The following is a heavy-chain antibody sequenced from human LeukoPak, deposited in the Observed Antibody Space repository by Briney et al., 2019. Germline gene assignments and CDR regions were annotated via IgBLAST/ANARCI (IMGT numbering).Heavy chain of an antibody. J-gene: IGHJ3*02. CDR3: ARVQAGGVAFDT. V-gene: IGHV1-69*05. CDR2: IIPIFGTA. Sequence: SVKVSCKASGGTFSSYAISWVRQAPGQGLEWMGGIIPIFGTANYAQKFQGRVTMTTDTSTSTAYMELRSLRSDDTAVYYCARVQAGGVAFDTWGQGTMVTVSS. CDR1: GGTFSSYA. D-gene: IGHD3-16*01.